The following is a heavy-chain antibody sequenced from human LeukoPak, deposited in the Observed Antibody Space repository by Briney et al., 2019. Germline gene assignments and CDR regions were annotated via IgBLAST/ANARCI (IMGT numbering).Heavy chain of an antibody. V-gene: IGHV3-23*01. Sequence: GGSLRLSCAASGFTFSSYAMSWVRQAPGKGLEWVSAISGSGGSTYYADSVKGRFTISRDNSKNTLYPQMNRLRAEDTAVYYCAKDQTGYSSSWYGWAFDYWGQGTLVTVSS. CDR2: ISGSGGST. CDR1: GFTFSSYA. J-gene: IGHJ4*02. CDR3: AKDQTGYSSSWYGWAFDY. D-gene: IGHD6-13*01.